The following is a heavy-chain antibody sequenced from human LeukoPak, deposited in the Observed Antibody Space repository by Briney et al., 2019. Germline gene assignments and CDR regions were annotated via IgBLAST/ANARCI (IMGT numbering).Heavy chain of an antibody. J-gene: IGHJ5*02. CDR3: AKGPAVAGLSWFDP. Sequence: GGSLRLSCVAPGFKFDDYAMHWVRQGLGKGLEWVSGISLNGGNIDYADSVKGRFTISRDNGKNSLYLQLNSLRPEDTAFYYCAKGPAVAGLSWFDPWGQGTLVTVSA. CDR1: GFKFDDYA. V-gene: IGHV3-9*01. CDR2: ISLNGGNI. D-gene: IGHD6-13*01.